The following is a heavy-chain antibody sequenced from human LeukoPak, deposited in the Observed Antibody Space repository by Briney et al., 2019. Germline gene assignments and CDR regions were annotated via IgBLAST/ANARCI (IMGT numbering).Heavy chain of an antibody. CDR1: GFTFSNYW. Sequence: GGSLRLSCAASGFTFSNYWMTWVRQAPGKGLEWVANIKQDGSEKYYVDSVKGRFTISRDNAKNSLYLQMNSLRAEDTAVYYCAREDVFPDYWGQGTPVTVSS. D-gene: IGHD3-10*02. J-gene: IGHJ4*02. V-gene: IGHV3-7*01. CDR3: AREDVFPDY. CDR2: IKQDGSEK.